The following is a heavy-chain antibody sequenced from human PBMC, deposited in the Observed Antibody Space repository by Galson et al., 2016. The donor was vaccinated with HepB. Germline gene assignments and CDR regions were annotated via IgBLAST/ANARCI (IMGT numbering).Heavy chain of an antibody. CDR2: ISTDNGNT. Sequence: SVKVSCKASGYTFTSYGISWVRQAPGQGLEWMGWISTDNGNTKYSQKVQGRVSLTTDTSTNTVYMELKRLRSDDTAVYYCARDRTRMRHRRYYGMDVWGQGTSVTVS. D-gene: IGHD1-14*01. V-gene: IGHV1-18*01. J-gene: IGHJ6*02. CDR1: GYTFTSYG. CDR3: ARDRTRMRHRRYYGMDV.